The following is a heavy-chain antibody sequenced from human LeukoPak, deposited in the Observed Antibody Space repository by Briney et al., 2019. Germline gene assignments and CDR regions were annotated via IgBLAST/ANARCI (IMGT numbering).Heavy chain of an antibody. J-gene: IGHJ4*02. Sequence: ASVKVSCKASGYTFTSYGISWVRQAPGQGLEWMGWISAYNGNTNYAQKFQERVTITRDMSTSTAYMELSSLRSEDTAVYYCAADPPGDCSGGSCYSDWGQGTLVTVSS. V-gene: IGHV1-18*01. CDR1: GYTFTSYG. CDR2: ISAYNGNT. D-gene: IGHD2-15*01. CDR3: AADPPGDCSGGSCYSD.